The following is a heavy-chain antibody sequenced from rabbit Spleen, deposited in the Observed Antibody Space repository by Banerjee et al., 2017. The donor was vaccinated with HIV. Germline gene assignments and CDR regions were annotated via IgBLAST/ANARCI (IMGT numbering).Heavy chain of an antibody. D-gene: IGHD4-1*01. CDR3: ARDGSGWGANFNL. CDR2: IDAGYRGST. CDR1: GLDFSSSYW. V-gene: IGHV1S45*01. Sequence: QEQLVESGGGLVQPEGSLTLTCKASGLDFSSSYWICWVRQAPGKGLEWIACIDAGYRGSTYYASWAKGRFTISKTSSTTVTLQMTSLTAADTATYFCARDGSGWGANFNLWGPGTLVTVS. J-gene: IGHJ4*01.